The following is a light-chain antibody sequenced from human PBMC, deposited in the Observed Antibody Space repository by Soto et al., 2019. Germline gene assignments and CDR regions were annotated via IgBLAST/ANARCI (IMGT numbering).Light chain of an antibody. Sequence: QSALTQPASVSGSPGQSITISCTGISSDVGGYNYVSWYQQYPGKAPKLMIYDVSDRPSGGSNRFSGSKSGNTASLTISGLQAEDEADYYCSSYTSSSTVVFGGGTKLTVL. J-gene: IGLJ2*01. CDR1: SSDVGGYNY. CDR3: SSYTSSSTVV. CDR2: DVS. V-gene: IGLV2-14*01.